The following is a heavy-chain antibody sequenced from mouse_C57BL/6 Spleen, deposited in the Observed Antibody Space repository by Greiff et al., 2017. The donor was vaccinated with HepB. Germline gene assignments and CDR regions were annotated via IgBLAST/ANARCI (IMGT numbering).Heavy chain of an antibody. CDR3: TRRYYDYPYSYAMDY. D-gene: IGHD2-4*01. CDR1: GYTFTDYE. Sequence: QVQLQQSGAELVRPGASVTLSCKASGYTFTDYEMHWVKQTPVHGLEWIGAIDPETGGTAYNQKFKGKAILTADKSSSTAYMELRSLTSEDSAVYYWTRRYYDYPYSYAMDYWGQGTSVTVSS. CDR2: IDPETGGT. J-gene: IGHJ4*01. V-gene: IGHV1-15*01.